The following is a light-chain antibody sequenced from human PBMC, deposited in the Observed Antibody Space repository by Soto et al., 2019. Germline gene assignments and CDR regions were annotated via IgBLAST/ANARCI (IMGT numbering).Light chain of an antibody. V-gene: IGLV2-14*01. CDR1: TRDVGGFDS. Sequence: QSALTQPASVSGSPGQSITISCTATTRDVGGFDSVSWYQQHPGTAPRVIIYEVSNRPSGVSYRFSGSKSANTASLTISGLQADDEADYYCSSYTTSNTWLFGGGTKLTVL. CDR2: EVS. CDR3: SSYTTSNTWL. J-gene: IGLJ3*02.